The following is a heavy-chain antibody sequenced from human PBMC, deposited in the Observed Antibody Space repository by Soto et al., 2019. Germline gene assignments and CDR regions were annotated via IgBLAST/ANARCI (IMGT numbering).Heavy chain of an antibody. CDR2: IIPIFGTA. J-gene: IGHJ4*02. V-gene: IGHV1-69*13. CDR1: GGTFSSYA. Sequence: SVKVSCKASGGTFSSYAISWVRQAPGQGLEWMGGIIPIFGTANYAQKFQGRVTITADESTCTAYMELSSLRSEDTAVYYCAISYYDILTGDYWGQGXLVTVYS. D-gene: IGHD3-9*01. CDR3: AISYYDILTGDY.